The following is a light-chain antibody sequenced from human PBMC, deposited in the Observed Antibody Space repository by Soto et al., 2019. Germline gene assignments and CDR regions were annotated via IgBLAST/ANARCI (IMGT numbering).Light chain of an antibody. V-gene: IGLV1-47*02. Sequence: QSVLTQPPSASGTPGQRVTISCSGSSSNIGSNYVYWYQQLPGTAPKLLIYSNNKRPSGVPDRFSGSKSGTSASLAISGLRSEDEADYYCAAWDGSLSGWVFGGGTKLTVL. CDR1: SSNIGSNY. J-gene: IGLJ3*02. CDR3: AAWDGSLSGWV. CDR2: SNN.